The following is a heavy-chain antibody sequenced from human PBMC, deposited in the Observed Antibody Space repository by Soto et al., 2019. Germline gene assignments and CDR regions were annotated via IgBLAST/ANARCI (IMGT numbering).Heavy chain of an antibody. V-gene: IGHV4-34*01. Sequence: SETLSLTCAVYAGSFSGYYWSWIRQPPGKGLEWIGEINHSGSTNYNPSLKSRVTISVDTSKNQFSLKLSSVTAADTAVYYCARVRTYYDFWSGYYKYYYYGMDVWGQGTTVTVSS. CDR2: INHSGST. D-gene: IGHD3-3*01. CDR1: AGSFSGYY. J-gene: IGHJ6*02. CDR3: ARVRTYYDFWSGYYKYYYYGMDV.